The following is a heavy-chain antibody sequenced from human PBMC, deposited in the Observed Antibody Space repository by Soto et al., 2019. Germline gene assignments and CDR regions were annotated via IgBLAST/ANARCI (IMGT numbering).Heavy chain of an antibody. J-gene: IGHJ5*02. CDR1: GYTFTSYG. V-gene: IGHV1-18*04. Sequence: ASVKVSCKASGYTFTSYGISWVRQAPGQGLEWMGWISAYNGNTNYAQKLQGRVTMTTDTSTSTAYMELRSLRSDDTAVYYCARDIVVVVAAPGGDPRFEPWGEGTLVTVSS. CDR2: ISAYNGNT. D-gene: IGHD2-15*01. CDR3: ARDIVVVVAAPGGDPRFEP.